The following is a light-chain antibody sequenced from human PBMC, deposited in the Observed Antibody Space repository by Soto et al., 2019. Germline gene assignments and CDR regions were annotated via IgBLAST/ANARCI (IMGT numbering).Light chain of an antibody. CDR3: QQRSNWPRT. CDR2: GAS. Sequence: TQSPATRSVSPGERAAVSCRASQSLSSNLAWYQQKPGQAPRLLILGASERVTGIPARFSGSGSRTDFTLSISSLEPEDFAVYYCQQRSNWPRTFGQGTKVEIK. J-gene: IGKJ1*01. CDR1: QSLSSN. V-gene: IGKV3-11*01.